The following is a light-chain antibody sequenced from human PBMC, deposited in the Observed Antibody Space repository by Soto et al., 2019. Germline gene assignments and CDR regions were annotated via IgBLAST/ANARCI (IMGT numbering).Light chain of an antibody. CDR1: QSVTSGN. Sequence: EIVLTQSPGTLSLSPGERATLSCRASQSVTSGNLAWYQQKPGQAPRLLIYAASSRATNIPYRVSGSGSGTDFTLTIRRLEPEDFAVYYCPHDGSSPQYTFGQGTTLEIK. J-gene: IGKJ2*01. V-gene: IGKV3-20*01. CDR2: AAS. CDR3: PHDGSSPQYT.